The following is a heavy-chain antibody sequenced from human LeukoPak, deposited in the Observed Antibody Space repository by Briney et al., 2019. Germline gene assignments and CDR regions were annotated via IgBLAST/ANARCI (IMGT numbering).Heavy chain of an antibody. CDR1: GGSVTSGNYY. J-gene: IGHJ4*02. CDR2: IYTNGGA. V-gene: IGHV4-61*02. Sequence: SETLSLTCTVSGGSVTSGNYYWNWIRQAAGKGLEWIGRIYTNGGASYNPSLNSRVTISIDASKTQFSLKLSSVTAADTAVYYGAREPPGYWGQGILVTVSS. CDR3: AREPPGY.